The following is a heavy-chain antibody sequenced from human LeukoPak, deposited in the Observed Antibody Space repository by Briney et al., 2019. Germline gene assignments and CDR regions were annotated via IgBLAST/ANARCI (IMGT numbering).Heavy chain of an antibody. CDR3: ATAVASSSGWYADY. D-gene: IGHD6-19*01. CDR1: GFTFRSYD. J-gene: IGHJ4*02. V-gene: IGHV3-33*01. Sequence: QTGGSLRLSCAASGFTFRSYDMHWVRQAPGKGLEWVAVIWYDGSNKYYADSVKGRFTVSRDNSKNTLYLQMNSLRAEDTAVYYCATAVASSSGWYADYWGQGTLVTVSS. CDR2: IWYDGSNK.